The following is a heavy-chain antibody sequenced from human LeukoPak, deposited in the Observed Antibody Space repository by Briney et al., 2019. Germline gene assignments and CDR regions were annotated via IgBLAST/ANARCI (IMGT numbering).Heavy chain of an antibody. D-gene: IGHD3-22*01. CDR1: GFTFSSYE. CDR2: ISTSGSLI. Sequence: GGSLRLSCAASGFTFSSYEMTWVRQAPGKGLEWVSFISTSGSLIYYADSVKGRFTISRDNAKNSVYLQMNGLRAEDSGVYYCARVTRSYYYDGLGFWGQGSLVTVSS. CDR3: ARVTRSYYYDGLGF. J-gene: IGHJ4*02. V-gene: IGHV3-48*03.